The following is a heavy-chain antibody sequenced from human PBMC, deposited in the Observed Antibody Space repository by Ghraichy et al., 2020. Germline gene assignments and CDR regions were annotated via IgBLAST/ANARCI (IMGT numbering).Heavy chain of an antibody. CDR3: ARAGAEGDDLIGVYSAFNI. J-gene: IGHJ3*02. CDR1: GFNFGAFT. V-gene: IGHV3-21*06. D-gene: IGHD3-3*01. Sequence: GGSLRLSCAASGFNFGAFTLNWGRKAPGRGLEWVASVTTSSDYRYYADSMRGRCTVSRDNAKSLLFLQMNSLRVDDTAVYYCARAGAEGDDLIGVYSAFNIWGQGTLVTVSS. CDR2: VTTSSDYR.